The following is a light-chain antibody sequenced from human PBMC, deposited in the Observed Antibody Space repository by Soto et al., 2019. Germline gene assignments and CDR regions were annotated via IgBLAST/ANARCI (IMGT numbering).Light chain of an antibody. J-gene: IGLJ3*02. V-gene: IGLV2-23*01. CDR1: SSDVGTYNL. CDR3: CSYAGKSTWV. Sequence: QSALTQPASVSGSPGQSITISCTGTSSDVGTYNLLSWYQQHPGKAPKLIIFEDNKRPSAVSHRFSGSKSGNTASLTISGLQVEDEAYYFCCSYAGKSTWVFGGGTQLTVL. CDR2: EDN.